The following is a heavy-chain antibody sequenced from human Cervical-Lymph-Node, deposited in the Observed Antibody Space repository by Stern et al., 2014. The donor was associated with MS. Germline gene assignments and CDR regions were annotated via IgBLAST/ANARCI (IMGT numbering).Heavy chain of an antibody. CDR3: ARLPLN. J-gene: IGHJ4*02. V-gene: IGHV3-72*01. Sequence: EVKLEESGAGLVQPGGSLRLSCTASGFTFSDHYIDWVRQAPGKGLQWVGRISNKADSYTTEYATSVKGRFTISVDDARNSVYLQMNSLKIDDTAVYYCARLPLNWGQGTLVTVSS. CDR1: GFTFSDHY. CDR2: ISNKADSYTT.